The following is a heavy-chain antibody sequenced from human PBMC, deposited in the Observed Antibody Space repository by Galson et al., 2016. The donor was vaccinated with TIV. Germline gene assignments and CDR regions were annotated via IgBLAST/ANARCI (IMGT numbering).Heavy chain of an antibody. J-gene: IGHJ3*02. CDR3: ARDPSPVTTSPFDI. CDR1: GYTFTRYY. Sequence: SVKVSCKASGYTFTRYYMHWMRQAPGQGLEWMGVIDPSGGSTTYTQKFQGRVTITADRFTGTAYLELSSLKPDDTAVYYCARDPSPVTTSPFDIWGQGTMVTVSS. V-gene: IGHV1-46*01. D-gene: IGHD4-17*01. CDR2: IDPSGGST.